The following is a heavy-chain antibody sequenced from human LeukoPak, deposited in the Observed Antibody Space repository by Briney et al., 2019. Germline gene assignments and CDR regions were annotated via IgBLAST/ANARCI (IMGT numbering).Heavy chain of an antibody. Sequence: GGSLRLSCAASGFTFSSYSMNWVRQAPGKGLEWVSYISSSSSTIYYADSVKGRFTISRDNAKNSLYLQMNSLRAEDTAVYYCARDPDLAWVRGVKLYGYYYYGMDVWGQGTTVTVSS. D-gene: IGHD3-10*01. V-gene: IGHV3-48*04. CDR1: GFTFSSYS. J-gene: IGHJ6*02. CDR2: ISSSSSTI. CDR3: ARDPDLAWVRGVKLYGYYYYGMDV.